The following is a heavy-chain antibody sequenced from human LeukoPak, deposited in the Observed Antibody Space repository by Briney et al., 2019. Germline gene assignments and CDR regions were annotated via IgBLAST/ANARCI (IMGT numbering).Heavy chain of an antibody. D-gene: IGHD3-10*01. J-gene: IGHJ3*02. CDR2: IKQDGSEK. CDR3: ARDPTLMDYYGSGSRNDAFDI. CDR1: GFTFSTYS. V-gene: IGHV3-7*01. Sequence: GGSLRLSCAASGFTFSTYSMNWVRQAPGKGLEWVANIKQDGSEKYYVDSVKGRFTISRDNAKNSLYLQMNSLRAEDTAVYYCARDPTLMDYYGSGSRNDAFDIWGQGTMVTVSS.